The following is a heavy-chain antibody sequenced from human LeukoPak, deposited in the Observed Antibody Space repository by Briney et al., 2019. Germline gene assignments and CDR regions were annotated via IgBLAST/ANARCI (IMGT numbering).Heavy chain of an antibody. CDR1: GGSITNYY. D-gene: IGHD4-23*01. J-gene: IGHJ4*02. CDR3: ARLGGDNSLWYYFDC. Sequence: SETLSLTCSLSGGSITNYYWSWIRQPPGKGLEWIAWIYSSGNTEYNPSLKSRVTISVDTSKNQFSLKLSSVTAADTAVYYCARLGGDNSLWYYFDCWGQGALVTVSS. CDR2: IYSSGNT. V-gene: IGHV4-59*08.